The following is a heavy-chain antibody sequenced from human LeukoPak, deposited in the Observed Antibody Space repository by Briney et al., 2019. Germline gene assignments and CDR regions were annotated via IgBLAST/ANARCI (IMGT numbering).Heavy chain of an antibody. J-gene: IGHJ4*02. D-gene: IGHD3-10*01. Sequence: GGSLRLSCAASGFTFSRYWMSWVRQAPGKGLEWVADINQAGSEKFYVDSVKGRFTISRDNAKISLYLQMNSLRAEHTAVYYCARVTPGGVGSFDYWGQGTLVTVSS. CDR1: GFTFSRYW. V-gene: IGHV3-7*01. CDR3: ARVTPGGVGSFDY. CDR2: INQAGSEK.